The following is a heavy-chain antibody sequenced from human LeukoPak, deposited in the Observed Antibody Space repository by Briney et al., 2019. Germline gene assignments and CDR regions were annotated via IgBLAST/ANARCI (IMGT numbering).Heavy chain of an antibody. CDR2: IYFSGST. D-gene: IGHD2-15*01. CDR3: AKDQEVVAPPDAFDI. V-gene: IGHV4-4*07. J-gene: IGHJ3*02. Sequence: SETLSLTCTVSGGSINTYYWSWIRQPAGKGLEWIGRIYFSGSTDYNPSLKSRVTMSVDMSKNQFSLRLSSVTAADTAVYYCAKDQEVVAPPDAFDIWGQGTMVSVSS. CDR1: GGSINTYY.